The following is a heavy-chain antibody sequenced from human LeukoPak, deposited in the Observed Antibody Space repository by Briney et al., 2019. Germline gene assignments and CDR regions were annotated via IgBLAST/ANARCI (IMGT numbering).Heavy chain of an antibody. V-gene: IGHV1-18*01. CDR1: GYTFTSHG. Sequence: ASVKVSCKASGYTFTSHGISWVRQAPGQGLEWMGWISAYNGNTNYAQKLQGRVTMTTDTSTSTAYMELRSLRSDDTAVYYCARGPHCSGGSCYSPSDNAFDIWGQGTMVTVSS. J-gene: IGHJ3*02. D-gene: IGHD2-15*01. CDR2: ISAYNGNT. CDR3: ARGPHCSGGSCYSPSDNAFDI.